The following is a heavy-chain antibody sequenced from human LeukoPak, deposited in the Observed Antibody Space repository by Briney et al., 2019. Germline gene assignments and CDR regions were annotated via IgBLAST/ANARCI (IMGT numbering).Heavy chain of an antibody. D-gene: IGHD2-21*02. V-gene: IGHV4-39*07. J-gene: IGHJ3*02. CDR1: GDSISSTSHY. Sequence: SETLSLTCTVSGDSISSTSHYWGWIRQRPGKGLEWIGSIHYSGSTYYTPSLKSRVTTSLDTTMNQISLKLSSVTAADTAVYYCARDQQHLVVLTAIAGGDGFDIWGHGTMVIVSS. CDR2: IHYSGST. CDR3: ARDQQHLVVLTAIAGGDGFDI.